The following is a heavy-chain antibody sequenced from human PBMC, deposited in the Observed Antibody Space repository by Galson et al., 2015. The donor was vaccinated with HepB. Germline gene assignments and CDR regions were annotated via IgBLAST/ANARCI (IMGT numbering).Heavy chain of an antibody. V-gene: IGHV1-58*01. CDR1: GFTFTSSA. J-gene: IGHJ4*02. CDR2: IVVGSGNT. CDR3: AADGDYCSGGSCYSVGY. D-gene: IGHD2-15*01. Sequence: SVKVSCKASGFTFTSSAVQWVRQARGQRLEWIGWIVVGSGNTNCAQKFQERVTITRDMSTSTAYMELSSLRSEDTAVYYCAADGDYCSGGSCYSVGYWGQGTLVTVSS.